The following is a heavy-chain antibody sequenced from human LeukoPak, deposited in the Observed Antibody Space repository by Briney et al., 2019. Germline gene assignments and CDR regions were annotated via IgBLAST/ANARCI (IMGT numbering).Heavy chain of an antibody. CDR3: ARPPPGTIYDSSGYYYVGVAFDI. D-gene: IGHD3-22*01. J-gene: IGHJ3*02. CDR1: GGSISSSSYY. CDR2: IYYSGST. V-gene: IGHV4-39*07. Sequence: SETLSLTCTVSGGSISSSSYYWGWIRQPPGKGLEWIGSIYYSGSTYYNPSLKSRVTISVNTSKNQFSLKLSSVTAADTAVYYCARPPPGTIYDSSGYYYVGVAFDIWGQGTMVTVSS.